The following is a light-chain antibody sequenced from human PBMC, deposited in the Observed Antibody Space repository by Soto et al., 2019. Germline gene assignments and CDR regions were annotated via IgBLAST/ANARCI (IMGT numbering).Light chain of an antibody. V-gene: IGKV3-20*01. CDR1: QSVTNNY. Sequence: EVVLRQSPGTLSLARGEGATLSCRASQSVTNNYLAWYQQKPGQAPRRLIYCASSRATGIPDRFSGSGSGTDFTLTISRLEPEDFAVYYCQQYGSSPTFGEGTRLEI. CDR3: QQYGSSPT. CDR2: CAS. J-gene: IGKJ5*01.